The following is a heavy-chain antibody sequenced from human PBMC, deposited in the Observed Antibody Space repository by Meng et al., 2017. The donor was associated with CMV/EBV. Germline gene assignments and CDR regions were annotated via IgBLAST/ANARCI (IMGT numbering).Heavy chain of an antibody. J-gene: IGHJ6*02. V-gene: IGHV4-4*07. Sequence: ESLKISCTVSGGSISSYYWSWIRQPAGKGLEWIGRIYTSGSTNYNPSLKSRVTMSVDTSKNQFSLKLSSVTAADTAVYYCARDPHPYDFWSGYYNPFYYYGMDVWGQGTTVTVSS. D-gene: IGHD3-3*01. CDR1: GGSISSYY. CDR2: IYTSGST. CDR3: ARDPHPYDFWSGYYNPFYYYGMDV.